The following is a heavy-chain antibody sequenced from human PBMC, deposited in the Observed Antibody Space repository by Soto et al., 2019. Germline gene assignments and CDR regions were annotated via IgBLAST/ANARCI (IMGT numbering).Heavy chain of an antibody. CDR3: TTNPVTIFGYGMAV. J-gene: IGHJ6*02. Sequence: GGSLRLSCAASGFTFSNAWMSWVRQAPGKGLEWVGRIKSKTDGGTTDYAAPVKGRFTISRDDSKNTLYLQMNSLKTEDTAVYYCTTNPVTIFGYGMAVWGQGTTVTVSS. D-gene: IGHD3-3*01. CDR2: IKSKTDGGTT. CDR1: GFTFSNAW. V-gene: IGHV3-15*01.